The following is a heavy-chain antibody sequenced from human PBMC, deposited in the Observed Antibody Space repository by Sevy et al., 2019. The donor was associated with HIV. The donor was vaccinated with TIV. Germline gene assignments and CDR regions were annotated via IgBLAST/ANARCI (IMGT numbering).Heavy chain of an antibody. CDR1: GFTFSSYG. CDR3: AKDGTGFVAAPYNWFDP. CDR2: IQYEGSNK. D-gene: IGHD6-6*01. Sequence: GGSLRLSCAASGFTFSSYGMHWVRQAPGKGLEWVAFIQYEGSNKYYADSVKGRFTVSRDSSKNTLYLQLNGLRGDDTAVYYCAKDGTGFVAAPYNWFDPWGQGTLVTVSS. J-gene: IGHJ5*02. V-gene: IGHV3-30*02.